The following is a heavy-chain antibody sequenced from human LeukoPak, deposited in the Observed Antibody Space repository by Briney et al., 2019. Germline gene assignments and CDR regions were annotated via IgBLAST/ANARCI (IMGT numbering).Heavy chain of an antibody. CDR2: LSWNSGSI. D-gene: IGHD2-15*01. CDR3: AKGKSSGRGAIDY. V-gene: IGHV3-9*01. CDR1: GFTFDDSA. Sequence: PGRSLRLSCAASGFTFDDSAMYWARQAPGKGLEWVSGLSWNSGSIGYVDSVKGRFTISRDNAKNSLYLQMSSLKIEDTAFYYCAKGKSSGRGAIDYWGQGTLVTVSS. J-gene: IGHJ4*02.